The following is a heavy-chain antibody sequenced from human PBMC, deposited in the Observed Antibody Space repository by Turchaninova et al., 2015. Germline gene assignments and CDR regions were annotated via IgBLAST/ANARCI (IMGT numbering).Heavy chain of an antibody. V-gene: IGHV4-34*01. Sequence: QVQLQQWGAGLLKPSETLSLPCAGHGGSFSGYYWSWLRPPPGKGLEWNGEISDRGSTNYNPSLKSRVIISLDTSKNQFPLTLSSVTAADTAVYYCARGGSATYYYYGMDVWGQGTTVTVSS. J-gene: IGHJ6*02. CDR2: ISDRGST. CDR3: ARGGSATYYYYGMDV. D-gene: IGHD2-15*01. CDR1: GGSFSGYY.